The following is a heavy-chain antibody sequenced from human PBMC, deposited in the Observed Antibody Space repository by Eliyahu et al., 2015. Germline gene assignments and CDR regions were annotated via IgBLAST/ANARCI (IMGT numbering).Heavy chain of an antibody. J-gene: IGHJ5*02. D-gene: IGHD3-3*01. V-gene: IGHV4-39*01. CDR1: GGSXXSSSYY. CDR2: IXYSGXT. CDR3: ARLEWLLSNWFDP. Sequence: QLQLQESGPGLVKPSETLSLTCXVXGGSXXSSSYYWGXIRQPPGKGLEWIGSIXYSGXTYYNPSLKSRVTISVDTSKNQFSLKLSSVTAADTAVYYCARLEWLLSNWFDPWGQGTLVTVSS.